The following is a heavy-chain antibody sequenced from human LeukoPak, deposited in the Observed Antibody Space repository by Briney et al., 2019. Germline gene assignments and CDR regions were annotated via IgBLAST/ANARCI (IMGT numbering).Heavy chain of an antibody. CDR3: AKDLLRYFDWLGGG. CDR1: GFTFSSYA. Sequence: GGSLRLSCAASGFTFSSYAMSWVRQAPGKGLEWVSAISGSGGTTYYADSVKGRFTISRDNSKNTLYLQMNSLRAEDTAVYYCAKDLLRYFDWLGGGWGQGTLVTVSS. V-gene: IGHV3-23*01. CDR2: ISGSGGTT. D-gene: IGHD3-9*01. J-gene: IGHJ4*02.